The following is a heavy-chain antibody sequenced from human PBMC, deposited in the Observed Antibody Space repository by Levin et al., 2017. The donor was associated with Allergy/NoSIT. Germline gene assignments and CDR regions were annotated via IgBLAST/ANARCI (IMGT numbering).Heavy chain of an antibody. J-gene: IGHJ6*02. CDR1: GGSISSYY. CDR2: IYYSGST. CDR3: ARDRVIPAAANQYYYYGMDG. D-gene: IGHD6-13*01. Sequence: PSETLSLTCSVSGGSISSYYWSWIRQPPGKGLEWIGHIYYSGSTKYNPSLKSRITISVDTSKNQFSLKLSSVTAADTAVYFCARDRVIPAAANQYYYYGMDGWGQGTTVTVSS. V-gene: IGHV4-59*01.